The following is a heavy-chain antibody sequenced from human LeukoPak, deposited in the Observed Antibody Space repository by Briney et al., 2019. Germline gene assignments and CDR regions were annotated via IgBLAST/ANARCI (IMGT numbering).Heavy chain of an antibody. J-gene: IGHJ3*02. V-gene: IGHV4-39*07. CDR1: GGSISSSNYY. Sequence: SETLSLTCTVSGGSISSSNYYWGWIRQPPGKGLEWIGSIYYSGSTYYNPSLKSRVTISVDTSKNHFSLKLSSVTAADTAVYYCARSYSGIFDIWGQGTMVTVSS. CDR2: IYYSGST. CDR3: ARSYSGIFDI. D-gene: IGHD1-26*01.